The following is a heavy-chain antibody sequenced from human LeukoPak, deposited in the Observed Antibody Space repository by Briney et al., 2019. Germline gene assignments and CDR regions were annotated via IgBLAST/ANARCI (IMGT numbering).Heavy chain of an antibody. CDR3: VPHYFDSSGYYHGY. V-gene: IGHV3-7*01. Sequence: GGSLRLSCAASGFTIIKYWMSWVRQAPGKGLEWVANINQGGSEKDYVDSVKGRFTISRDNAKNSLFLQMNSLRAEDTALYYCVPHYFDSSGYYHGYWGQGTLVTVYS. CDR2: INQGGSEK. CDR1: GFTIIKYW. J-gene: IGHJ4*02. D-gene: IGHD3-22*01.